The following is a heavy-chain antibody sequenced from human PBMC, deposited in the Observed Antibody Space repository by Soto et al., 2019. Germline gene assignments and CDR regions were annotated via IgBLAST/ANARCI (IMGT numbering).Heavy chain of an antibody. D-gene: IGHD3-3*01. Sequence: QGQLVESGGDAVQSGRSLRLSCVGSGFTFSNHAIHWVRLAPCQGLEWVAYISYDGSNKAYGDSVQGRFTIYRDNSKNTVILEMKSLRAEDTGVFHCAKEGRSYDDFWSGSVGSFDIWGRGTTGTVSS. CDR1: GFTFSNHA. J-gene: IGHJ3*02. V-gene: IGHV3-30*18. CDR3: AKEGRSYDDFWSGSVGSFDI. CDR2: ISYDGSNK.